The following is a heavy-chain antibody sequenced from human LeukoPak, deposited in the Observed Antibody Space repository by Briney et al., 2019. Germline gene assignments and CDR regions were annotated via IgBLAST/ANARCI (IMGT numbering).Heavy chain of an antibody. CDR1: RGTFSSYA. D-gene: IGHD6-19*01. CDR2: IIPIFGTA. V-gene: IGHV1-69*13. J-gene: IGHJ4*02. Sequence: ASVKVSCKASRGTFSSYAISWVRQAPGQGLEWMGGIIPIFGTANYAQKFQGRVAITADESTSTAYMELSSLRSEDTAVYYCARSSGYSSGWYVAYYFDYWGQGTLVTVSS. CDR3: ARSSGYSSGWYVAYYFDY.